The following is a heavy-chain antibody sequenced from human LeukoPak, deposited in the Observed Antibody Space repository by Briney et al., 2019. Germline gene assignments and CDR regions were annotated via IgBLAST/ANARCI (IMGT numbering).Heavy chain of an antibody. CDR1: GFTFSSYA. J-gene: IGHJ4*02. D-gene: IGHD2-21*02. Sequence: GGSLRLSCAASGFTFSSYAMHWVRQAPGKGLECLALNSYDGSNKYYADSVKGRFTISRDNSKNTVSLQMSSLRAEDTALYYCVKDGLAFCGGDCYSYFDYWGQGTLVTVSS. V-gene: IGHV3-30*14. CDR2: NSYDGSNK. CDR3: VKDGLAFCGGDCYSYFDY.